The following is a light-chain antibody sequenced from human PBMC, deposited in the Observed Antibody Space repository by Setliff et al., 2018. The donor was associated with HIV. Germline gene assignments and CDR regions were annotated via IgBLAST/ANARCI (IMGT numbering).Light chain of an antibody. CDR1: SSDVGGNNL. V-gene: IGLV2-14*03. Sequence: QSALAQPASVPGSPGQSITISCTGTSSDVGGNNLVSWYQQHPGKAPKVMIYDVHNRPPGVSDRFSGSKSGDMATLSISGLQAEDEADYYCSSYTRIATWVFGGGTKVTVL. CDR2: DVH. J-gene: IGLJ3*02. CDR3: SSYTRIATWV.